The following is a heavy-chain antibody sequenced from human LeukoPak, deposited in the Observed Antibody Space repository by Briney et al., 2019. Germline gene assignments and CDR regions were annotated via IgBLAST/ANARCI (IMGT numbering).Heavy chain of an antibody. D-gene: IGHD3-22*01. CDR3: ARGYDRDPRRRAFDI. V-gene: IGHV4-61*02. CDR1: GGSISSGSYY. Sequence: PSETLSLTCTVSGGSISSGSYYWSWIRQPAGKGLEWIGRIYTSGSTNYNPSLKSRVTISVDTSKNQFSLKLSSVTAADTAVYYCARGYDRDPRRRAFDIWGQGTMVTVSS. J-gene: IGHJ3*02. CDR2: IYTSGST.